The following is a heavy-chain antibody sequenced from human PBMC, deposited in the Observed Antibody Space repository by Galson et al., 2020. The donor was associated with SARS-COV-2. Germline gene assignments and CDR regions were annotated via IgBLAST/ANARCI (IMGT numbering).Heavy chain of an antibody. J-gene: IGHJ3*01. CDR1: GFNVNNKY. D-gene: IGHD1-26*01. CDR3: ATFARHHYLDPFDL. CDR2: IYAGAST. Sequence: GESLKISCAASGFNVNNKYFSWVRQAPGKGLEWVSVIYAGASTYYADSVKGRFTISRDISKNTLSLQMSSLRAEDTAVYHCATFARHHYLDPFDLWGQGTLVTVSS. V-gene: IGHV3-53*01.